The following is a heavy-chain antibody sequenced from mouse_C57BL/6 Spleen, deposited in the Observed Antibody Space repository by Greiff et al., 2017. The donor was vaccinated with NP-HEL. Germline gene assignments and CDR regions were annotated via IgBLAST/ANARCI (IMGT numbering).Heavy chain of an antibody. V-gene: IGHV2-6-1*01. CDR2: IWSDGST. Sequence: QVQLKESGPGLVAPSQSLSITCTVSGFSLTSYGVHWVRQPPGKGLEWLVVIWSDGSTTYNSAPKSRLSISKDNSKSQVFLKMNSLQTDDTAMYYCARHNWDDYAMDYWGQGTSVTVSS. J-gene: IGHJ4*01. CDR3: ARHNWDDYAMDY. D-gene: IGHD4-1*01. CDR1: GFSLTSYG.